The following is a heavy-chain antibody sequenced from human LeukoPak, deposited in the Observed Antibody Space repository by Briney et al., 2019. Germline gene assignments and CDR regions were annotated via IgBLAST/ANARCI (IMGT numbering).Heavy chain of an antibody. V-gene: IGHV4-34*01. CDR3: ARGRGYWIGRPGSPGRNYYMDV. D-gene: IGHD3-10*01. CDR1: GGSFSGYY. CDR2: INHSGST. Sequence: SETLSLTCAVYGGSFSGYYWSWIRQPPGKGLEWIGEINHSGSTNYNPSLKSRVTISVDTSKNQFSLKLSSVTAADTAVYYCARGRGYWIGRPGSPGRNYYMDVWGKGTTVTVSS. J-gene: IGHJ6*03.